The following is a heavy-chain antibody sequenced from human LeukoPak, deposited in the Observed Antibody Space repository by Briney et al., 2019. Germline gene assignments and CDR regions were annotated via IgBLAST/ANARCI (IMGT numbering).Heavy chain of an antibody. CDR3: ARGSVFGVVIITH. V-gene: IGHV1-69*02. CDR2: IIPILGIA. J-gene: IGHJ4*02. CDR1: GGTFSSYT. D-gene: IGHD3-3*01. Sequence: SVKVSCKASGGTFSSYTISWVRQAPGQGLEWMGRIIPILGIANYAQKFQGRVTITADKSTSTAYMELSSLRSEDTAVYYCARGSVFGVVIITHWGQGTLVTVSS.